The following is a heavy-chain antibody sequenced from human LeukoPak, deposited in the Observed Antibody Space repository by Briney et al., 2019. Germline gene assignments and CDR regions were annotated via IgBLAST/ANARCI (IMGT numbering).Heavy chain of an antibody. CDR2: IYYSGST. J-gene: IGHJ4*02. Sequence: PSETLSLTCTVSGGSISSYYWSWLRQPPGKGLEWIGYIYYSGSTNYNPSLKSRVTISVDTSKNQFSLKLSSVTAADTAVYYCARDRRGESFDYWGQGTLVTVSS. D-gene: IGHD3-10*01. CDR3: ARDRRGESFDY. V-gene: IGHV4-59*01. CDR1: GGSISSYY.